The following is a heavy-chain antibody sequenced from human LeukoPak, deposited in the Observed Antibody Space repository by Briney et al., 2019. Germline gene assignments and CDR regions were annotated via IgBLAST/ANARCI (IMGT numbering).Heavy chain of an antibody. D-gene: IGHD4-23*01. CDR1: GFTFSSYW. Sequence: PGGSLRLSCAASGFTFSSYWMTWVRQAPGKGLEWVANIKQDGSEKYYVDSVKGRFTISRDNAKNSLYPQVNSLRAEDTAVHYCAAVYGGNSYPDYWGQGTLVTVSS. CDR2: IKQDGSEK. J-gene: IGHJ4*02. CDR3: AAVYGGNSYPDY. V-gene: IGHV3-7*01.